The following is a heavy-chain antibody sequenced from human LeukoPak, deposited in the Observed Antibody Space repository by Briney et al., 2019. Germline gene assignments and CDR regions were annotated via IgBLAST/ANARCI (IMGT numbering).Heavy chain of an antibody. D-gene: IGHD2-15*01. CDR1: GFTFSSYS. V-gene: IGHV3-21*01. J-gene: IGHJ6*03. CDR2: ISSSSSYI. CDR3: ARSGLGYCSGGSCWYYYYYYYMDV. Sequence: EGSLRLSCAASGFTFSSYSMNWVRQAPGKGLEWVSSISSSSSYIYYADSVKGRFTISRDNAKNSLYLQMNSLRAEDTAVYYCARSGLGYCSGGSCWYYYYYYYMDVWGKGTTVTVSS.